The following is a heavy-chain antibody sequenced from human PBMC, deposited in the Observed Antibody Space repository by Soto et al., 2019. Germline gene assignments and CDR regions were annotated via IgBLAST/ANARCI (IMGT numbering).Heavy chain of an antibody. CDR3: ARVTATIGSWIFDY. CDR1: GGSISSGGYY. Sequence: SETLSLTCTVSGGSISSGGYYWSWIRQHPGKGLEWIGYIYYSGSIFYNPSLKSRVTISVDMSKNQFSLKLSSVTAADTAVYYCARVTATIGSWIFDYWGQGTLVTVSS. CDR2: IYYSGSI. J-gene: IGHJ4*02. D-gene: IGHD5-12*01. V-gene: IGHV4-31*03.